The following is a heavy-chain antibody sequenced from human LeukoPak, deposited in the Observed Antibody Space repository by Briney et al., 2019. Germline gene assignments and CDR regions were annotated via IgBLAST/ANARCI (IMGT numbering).Heavy chain of an antibody. Sequence: PGGSLRLSCAASGFTFSSYSMNWVRQAPGKGLEWVSSISSSSSYIYYADSVKGRFTISRDNSKNTLYLQMSSLRTEDTAVYYCVKAWGLDYWGQGTLVTVSS. CDR3: VKAWGLDY. J-gene: IGHJ4*02. CDR2: ISSSSSYI. V-gene: IGHV3-21*01. CDR1: GFTFSSYS. D-gene: IGHD1-26*01.